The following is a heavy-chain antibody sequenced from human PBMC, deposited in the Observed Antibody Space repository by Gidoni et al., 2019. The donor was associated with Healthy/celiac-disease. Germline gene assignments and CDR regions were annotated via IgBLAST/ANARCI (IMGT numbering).Heavy chain of an antibody. Sequence: QVQLVESGGGVVQPGRSLRLPCAATGFTFSSYGMHWVRQAPGKGLEWVAVIWYDGSNKYYADSVKGRFTISRDNSKNTLYLQMNSLRAEDTAVYYCAAAGARDAFDIWGQGTMVTVSS. J-gene: IGHJ3*02. V-gene: IGHV3-33*01. CDR3: AAAGARDAFDI. CDR2: IWYDGSNK. D-gene: IGHD1-26*01. CDR1: GFTFSSYG.